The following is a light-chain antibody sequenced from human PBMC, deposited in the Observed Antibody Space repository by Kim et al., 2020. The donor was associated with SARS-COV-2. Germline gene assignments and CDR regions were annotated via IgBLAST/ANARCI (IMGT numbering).Light chain of an antibody. CDR3: QAWDTSTVV. V-gene: IGLV3-1*01. Sequence: VYTGHKAGITCAGEKLGEKYTYWYQQQPGQTPVLVIYEEIKRPSGIPERFSGSNSGNTATLTISGTQAIDEADYYCQAWDTSTVVFGGGTQLTVL. CDR2: EEI. CDR1: KLGEKY. J-gene: IGLJ2*01.